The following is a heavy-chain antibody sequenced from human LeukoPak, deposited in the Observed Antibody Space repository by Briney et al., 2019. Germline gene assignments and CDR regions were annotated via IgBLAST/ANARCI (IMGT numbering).Heavy chain of an antibody. CDR2: ISYDGSNK. J-gene: IGHJ3*01. D-gene: IGHD6-19*01. CDR1: GFTFSSYG. CDR3: ARPTSSGWYSH. V-gene: IGHV3-30*03. Sequence: GGSLRLSCAASGFTFSSYGMHWVRQAPGKGLEWVAVISYDGSNKYYADSVKGRLTISRDNSKNTLYLQMNSLRAEDTAVYYCARPTSSGWYSHWGQGTMVTVSS.